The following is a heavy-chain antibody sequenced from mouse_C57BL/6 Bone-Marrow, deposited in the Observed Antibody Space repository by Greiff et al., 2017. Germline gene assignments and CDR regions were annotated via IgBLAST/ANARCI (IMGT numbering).Heavy chain of an antibody. Sequence: EVQVVESGGDLVKPGGSLKLSCAASGFTFSSYGMSWVRQTPDQRLEWVATISHGGSYTYYPDSVQGRFTISRDNAKNTLYLQMSSLKSEDTAMYYCARRFDYWGQGTTLTVSS. CDR2: ISHGGSYT. CDR3: ARRFDY. V-gene: IGHV5-6*01. J-gene: IGHJ2*01. CDR1: GFTFSSYG.